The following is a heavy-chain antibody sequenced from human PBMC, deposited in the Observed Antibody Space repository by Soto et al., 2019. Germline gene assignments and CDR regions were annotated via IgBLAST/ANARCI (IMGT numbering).Heavy chain of an antibody. J-gene: IGHJ4*02. V-gene: IGHV1-3*01. D-gene: IGHD1-20*01. CDR1: GYTFTSYD. CDR3: ARDKITRMIDY. CDR2: INAGNGNT. Sequence: ASVKVSCKASGYTFTSYDMHWVRQAPGQRLEWMGWINAGNGNTKYSQKFQGRVTITRDTSASKAYMELSSLRSEDTAVYYCARDKITRMIDYCCQGAPLTVSS.